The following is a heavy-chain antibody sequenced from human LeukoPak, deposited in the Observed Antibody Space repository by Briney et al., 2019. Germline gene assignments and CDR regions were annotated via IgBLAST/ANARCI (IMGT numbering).Heavy chain of an antibody. Sequence: PGGSLRLSCVASGFTFSDYYMSWIRQSPEKGLERVSYIDPSGDTIYYADSVKGRFTISRDNAKNSLYLRMNALRAEDTAVYYCARGPPLDSSSPYIDYWGQGTLVTVS. CDR3: ARGPPLDSSSPYIDY. CDR2: IDPSGDTI. D-gene: IGHD6-6*01. J-gene: IGHJ4*02. V-gene: IGHV3-11*04. CDR1: GFTFSDYY.